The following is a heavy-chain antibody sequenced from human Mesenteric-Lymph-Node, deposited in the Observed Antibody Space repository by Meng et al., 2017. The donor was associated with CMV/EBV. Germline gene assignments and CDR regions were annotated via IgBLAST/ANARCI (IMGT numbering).Heavy chain of an antibody. CDR3: ARNEGSMDV. D-gene: IGHD1-1*01. J-gene: IGHJ6*02. CDR1: GYTFTSYD. CDR2: IIPILGIA. Sequence: SVKVSCKASGYTFTSYDINWVRQATGQGLEWMGGIIPILGIANYAQKFQGRVTITADKSTSTAYMELSSLRSEDTAVYYCARNEGSMDVWGQGTTVTVSS. V-gene: IGHV1-69*10.